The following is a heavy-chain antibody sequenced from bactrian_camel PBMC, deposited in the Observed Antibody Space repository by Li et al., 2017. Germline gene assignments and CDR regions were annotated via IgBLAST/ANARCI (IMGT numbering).Heavy chain of an antibody. CDR1: GYTNSYYC. CDR2: LGNDGSI. D-gene: IGHD6*01. V-gene: IGHV3S6*01. Sequence: HVQLVESGGGSVQAGQSLRLSCAVSGYTNSYYCMAWFRQGPGKRREGVATLGNDGSIDYANSVKGRFTISQDKAKHMLYLQMDSLRTEDTTMYYCVASTDTLLDGSWYLPNFPYWGQGTQVTVS. J-gene: IGHJ4*01. CDR3: VASTDTLLDGSWYLPNFPY.